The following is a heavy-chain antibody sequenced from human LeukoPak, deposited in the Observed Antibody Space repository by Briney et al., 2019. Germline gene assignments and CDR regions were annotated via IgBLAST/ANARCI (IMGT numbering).Heavy chain of an antibody. CDR2: ISSSSSTI. D-gene: IGHD6-19*01. J-gene: IGHJ4*02. CDR1: GFTFSSYS. CDR3: ARRSYSSGWTNFDY. V-gene: IGHV3-48*01. Sequence: GGSLRLSCAASGFTFSSYSMNWVRQAPGKGLEWVSYISSSSSTIYYADSVKGRFTISRDNAKNTLYLQMNSLRAEDTAVYYCARRSYSSGWTNFDYWGQGTLVTVSS.